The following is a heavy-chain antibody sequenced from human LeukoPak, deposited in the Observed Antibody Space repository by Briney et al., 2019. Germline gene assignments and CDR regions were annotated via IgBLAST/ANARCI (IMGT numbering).Heavy chain of an antibody. J-gene: IGHJ4*02. CDR3: ARAGYSYPYYFDY. CDR1: GFTFSSYS. CDR2: ISSSSSYI. D-gene: IGHD5-18*01. V-gene: IGHV3-21*01. Sequence: PGGSLRLSCAASGFTFSSYSMNWVRQAPGKGLEWVSSISSSSSYIYYADSEKGRFTISRDNAKNSLYLQMNSLRAEDTAVYYCARAGYSYPYYFDYWGQGTLVTVSS.